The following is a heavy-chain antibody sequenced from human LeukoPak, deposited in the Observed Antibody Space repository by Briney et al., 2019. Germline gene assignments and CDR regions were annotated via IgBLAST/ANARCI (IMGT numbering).Heavy chain of an antibody. D-gene: IGHD6-13*01. V-gene: IGHV4-34*01. CDR1: GGSFSGYY. J-gene: IGHJ6*02. CDR2: INHSGST. CDR3: ARAGPYSSSWYGTGRSDRSMDV. Sequence: PSETLSLTCAVDGGSFSGYYWSWIRQPPGKGLEWIGEINHSGSTNYNPSLKSRVTISVDTSKNQFSLKLSSVTAADTAVYYCARAGPYSSSWYGTGRSDRSMDVWGQGTTVTVSS.